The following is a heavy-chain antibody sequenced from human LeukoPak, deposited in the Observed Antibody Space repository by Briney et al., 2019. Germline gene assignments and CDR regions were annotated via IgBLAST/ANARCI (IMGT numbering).Heavy chain of an antibody. CDR2: IYTSGST. D-gene: IGHD3-10*01. Sequence: SETLSLTCTVSGGSISSYYWSWIRQPAGKGLEWIGRIYTSGSTNYNPSLKSRVTMSVDTSKNQFSLKLSSVTAADTAVYYCARDNSYYYGSGSYSLFDYWGQGTLVTVSS. J-gene: IGHJ4*02. V-gene: IGHV4-4*07. CDR1: GGSISSYY. CDR3: ARDNSYYYGSGSYSLFDY.